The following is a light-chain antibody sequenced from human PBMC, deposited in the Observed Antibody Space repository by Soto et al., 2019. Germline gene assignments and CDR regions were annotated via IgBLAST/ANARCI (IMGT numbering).Light chain of an antibody. Sequence: DIVLTQSPGTLSLSPGERATLSCRASQTVSSNNLAWYQQKRGQAPRLLIYGASSRAAAIPDRFRGSGSGTDFTLIISSLAPEDFAVYYCQQYGSSPLTFGQGTKVEIK. CDR3: QQYGSSPLT. V-gene: IGKV3-20*01. CDR1: QTVSSNN. CDR2: GAS. J-gene: IGKJ1*01.